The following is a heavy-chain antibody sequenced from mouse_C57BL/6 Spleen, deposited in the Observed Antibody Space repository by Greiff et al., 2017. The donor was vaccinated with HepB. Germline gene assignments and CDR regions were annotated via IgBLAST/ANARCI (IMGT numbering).Heavy chain of an antibody. CDR3: AIYGSSFYFDY. D-gene: IGHD1-1*01. CDR1: GYTFTSYW. J-gene: IGHJ2*01. Sequence: VQLQQSGAELVKPGASVKVSCKASGYTFTSYWMHWVKQRPGQGLEWIGRIHPSGSDTNYNQKFKGKATLTVDKSSSTAYMQLSSLTSEDSAVYYCAIYGSSFYFDYWGQGTTLTVSS. V-gene: IGHV1-74*01. CDR2: IHPSGSDT.